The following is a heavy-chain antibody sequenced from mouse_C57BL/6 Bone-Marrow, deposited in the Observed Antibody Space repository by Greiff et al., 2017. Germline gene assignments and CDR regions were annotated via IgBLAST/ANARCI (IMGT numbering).Heavy chain of an antibody. Sequence: VQLQQPGAELVRPGTSVKLSCKASGYTFTSYWMHWVKQRPGQGLEWIGVIDPSDSYTNYNQKFTGKATLTVDTSSSTAYMQLSSLTSEDSAVYYCARSRLYYAMDYWGQGTSVTVSA. V-gene: IGHV1-59*01. CDR1: GYTFTSYW. CDR3: ARSRLYYAMDY. J-gene: IGHJ4*01. CDR2: IDPSDSYT.